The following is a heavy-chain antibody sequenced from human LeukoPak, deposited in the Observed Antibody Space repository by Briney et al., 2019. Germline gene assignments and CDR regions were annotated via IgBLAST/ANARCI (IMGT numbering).Heavy chain of an antibody. CDR1: GFTFNNYA. V-gene: IGHV3-23*01. CDR2: ISASAGST. J-gene: IGHJ4*02. Sequence: GGSLRLSCAASGFTFNNYAMSWVRQAPWEGLEWVSTISASAGSTYFTGSVKGRFTISRDSSKNTLYLQMNSLRAEDTAVYYCTKGHTGSYYGSYFDYWGQGTLVTVSS. CDR3: TKGHTGSYYGSYFDY. D-gene: IGHD1-26*01.